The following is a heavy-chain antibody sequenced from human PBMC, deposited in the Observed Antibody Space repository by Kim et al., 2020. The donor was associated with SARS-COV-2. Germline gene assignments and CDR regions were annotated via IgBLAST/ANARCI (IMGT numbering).Heavy chain of an antibody. D-gene: IGHD6-6*01. Sequence: SETLSLTCTVSGVSVSSSNYYCGCIRHPPGKGLDWIGNIYYTGDTYYNPSLKSRVTISVDTSKNHFSLKLSSLTAADTAVYYCARLEYSSSSRLFDPWGQGTLVTVSS. CDR2: IYYTGDT. CDR1: GVSVSSSNYY. V-gene: IGHV4-39*02. J-gene: IGHJ5*02. CDR3: ARLEYSSSSRLFDP.